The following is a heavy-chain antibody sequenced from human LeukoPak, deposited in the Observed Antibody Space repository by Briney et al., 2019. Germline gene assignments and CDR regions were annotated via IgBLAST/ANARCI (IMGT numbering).Heavy chain of an antibody. CDR3: ARAELWSLDY. D-gene: IGHD5-18*01. Sequence: VASVKVSCKASGYTFTRYYMHWVRQAPGQGLEWMGVINPSGGSTSYAQKFQGRVTMTRDTSTNTVYMELSRLRSEDTAVFYCARAELWSLDYWGQGTLVTVSS. V-gene: IGHV1-46*01. CDR1: GYTFTRYY. CDR2: INPSGGST. J-gene: IGHJ4*02.